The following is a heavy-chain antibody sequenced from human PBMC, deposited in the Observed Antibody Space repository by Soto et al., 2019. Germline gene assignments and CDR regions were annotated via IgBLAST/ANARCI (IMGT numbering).Heavy chain of an antibody. D-gene: IGHD3-22*01. CDR1: GFTFSSYW. V-gene: IGHV3-74*01. J-gene: IGHJ6*02. Sequence: PGGSLRLSCAASGFTFSSYWMHWVRQAPGKGLVWVSRINSDGSSTSYADSMKGRFTISRDNAKNTLYLQMNSLRAEDTAVYYCARDGAYYYDSSGSYGMDVWGQGTTVTVSS. CDR2: INSDGSST. CDR3: ARDGAYYYDSSGSYGMDV.